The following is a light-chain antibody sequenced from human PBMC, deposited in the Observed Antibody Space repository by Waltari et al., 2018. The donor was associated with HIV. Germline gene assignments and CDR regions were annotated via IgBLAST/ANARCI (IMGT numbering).Light chain of an antibody. V-gene: IGKV3-20*01. J-gene: IGKJ3*01. CDR3: KQNGNSLT. Sequence: DIVLPQSPGTLSLSPGERATLSCRSSKSLSSNYLAWYQQTPGQAPRLLSFSASSRATDIPDRVDGSGSGTDFSLTIRRLEPEDFAVYYCKQNGNSLTFGPRPKVNIK. CDR2: SAS. CDR1: KSLSSNY.